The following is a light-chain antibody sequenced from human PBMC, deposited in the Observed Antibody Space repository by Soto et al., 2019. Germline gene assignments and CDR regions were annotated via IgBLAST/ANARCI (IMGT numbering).Light chain of an antibody. CDR3: QQYESYSPWT. V-gene: IGKV1-33*01. CDR2: DAS. Sequence: DIQMTQSPSSLSASVGDIVTITCQASQNINNYLNWYQQKPGRAPKLLIYDASNLEAGVPSRFRGSGSGTEFTLTISNLQPDDFATYYRQQYESYSPWTFGQGTKVDIK. CDR1: QNINNY. J-gene: IGKJ1*01.